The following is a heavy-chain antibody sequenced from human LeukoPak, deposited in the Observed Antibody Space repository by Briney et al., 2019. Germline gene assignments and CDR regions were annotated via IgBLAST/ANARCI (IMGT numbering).Heavy chain of an antibody. J-gene: IGHJ4*02. V-gene: IGHV1-18*01. CDR2: ISAYNGNT. CDR3: ARSRGGYSYGYGED. CDR1: GYSFTSYG. Sequence: GASVKVSCKASGYSFTSYGISWVRQAPGQGLEWMGWISAYNGNTNYAQKFQDRVTMTTDTSTSTGYMELRSLTSDDTAVYYCARSRGGYSYGYGEDWGQGTLVTVSS. D-gene: IGHD5-18*01.